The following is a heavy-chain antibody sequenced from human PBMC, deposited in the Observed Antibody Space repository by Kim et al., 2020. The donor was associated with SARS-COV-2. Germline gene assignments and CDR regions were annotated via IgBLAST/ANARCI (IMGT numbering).Heavy chain of an antibody. D-gene: IGHD2-2*01. CDR3: AKNEEVPPAKAGTYYYYDMDF. CDR2: ISNSGGDT. J-gene: IGHJ6*02. Sequence: GGSLRLSCAASGFTFSTFVMTWVRQAPGKGLEWVAAISNSGGDTYYADSVKGRFIISRDNSRNALNLQMNSLRAEDTAVYYCAKNEEVPPAKAGTYYYYDMDFWGQGTTVIVSS. CDR1: GFTFSTFV. V-gene: IGHV3-23*01.